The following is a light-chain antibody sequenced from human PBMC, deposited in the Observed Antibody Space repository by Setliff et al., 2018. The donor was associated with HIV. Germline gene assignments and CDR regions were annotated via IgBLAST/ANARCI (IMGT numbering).Light chain of an antibody. J-gene: IGLJ1*01. V-gene: IGLV2-8*01. CDR3: SSYAGNKGDV. CDR2: EVT. Sequence: QSALTQPPSASGSPGQSATISCTGTSGDVGGYNYVSWYQQYPGKAPKLLIHEVTKRPSGVPDRFSGSKSGNTASLTVSGLQAEDEADYYCSSYAGNKGDVFGTGTKVTVL. CDR1: SGDVGGYNY.